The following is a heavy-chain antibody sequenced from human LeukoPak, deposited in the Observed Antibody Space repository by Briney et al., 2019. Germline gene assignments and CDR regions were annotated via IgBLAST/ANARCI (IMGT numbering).Heavy chain of an antibody. V-gene: IGHV1-2*06. CDR2: INPNSGDT. CDR3: ARGYCSSTSCLFDY. D-gene: IGHD2-2*01. J-gene: IGHJ4*02. CDR1: GYTFTGYH. Sequence: ASVKVSCKASGYTFTGYHMHWVRQAPGQGLEWMGRINPNSGDTNYAQKFQGRVTMTRDTSISTAYMELSRLRSDDAAVYYCARGYCSSTSCLFDYWGQGTLVTVSS.